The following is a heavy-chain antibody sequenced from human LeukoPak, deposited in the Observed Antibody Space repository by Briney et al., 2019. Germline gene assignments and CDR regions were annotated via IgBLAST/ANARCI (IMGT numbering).Heavy chain of an antibody. CDR1: GFTFSSYW. D-gene: IGHD1-14*01. J-gene: IGHJ4*02. CDR2: IKQDGSEK. CDR3: ATPRTLAYYFDY. V-gene: IGHV3-7*03. Sequence: GGSLRLSCAASGFTFSSYWMSWVRQAPGKGLEWVANIKQDGSEKYYVDSVKGRFTISRDNAKNSLYPQMNSLRAEDTAVYYCATPRTLAYYFDYWGQGTLVTVSS.